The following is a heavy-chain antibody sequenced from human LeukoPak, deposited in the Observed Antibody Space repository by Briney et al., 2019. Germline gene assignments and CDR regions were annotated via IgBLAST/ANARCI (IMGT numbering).Heavy chain of an antibody. V-gene: IGHV3-9*01. CDR2: ISWNSGSI. Sequence: PGGSLRLSCAASGFTFDDYAMHWVRHAPGKGLEWVSGISWNSGSIGYADSVKGRFTISRDNAKNSLYLQMNSLRAEDTALYYCAKAEGLDILTGYDYWGQGTLVTVSS. J-gene: IGHJ4*02. CDR1: GFTFDDYA. CDR3: AKAEGLDILTGYDY. D-gene: IGHD3-9*01.